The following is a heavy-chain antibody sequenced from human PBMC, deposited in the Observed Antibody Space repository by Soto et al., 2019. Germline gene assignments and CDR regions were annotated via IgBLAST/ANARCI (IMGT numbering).Heavy chain of an antibody. CDR3: ARDRKRAVGHYLAF. D-gene: IGHD1-26*01. V-gene: IGHV1-69*06. Sequence: SVKVSCKASGGTFSNYVVNWVRQAPGQGLEWMGRINPISGAPNYAQKFQGRVTITADKSTSTSYMELSSLRSEDTAVYYCARDRKRAVGHYLAFWRQGPLVTV. J-gene: IGHJ4*02. CDR1: GGTFSNYV. CDR2: INPISGAP.